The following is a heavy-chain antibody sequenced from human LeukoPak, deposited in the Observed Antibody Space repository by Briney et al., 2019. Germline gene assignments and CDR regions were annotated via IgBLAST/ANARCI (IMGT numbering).Heavy chain of an antibody. V-gene: IGHV4-34*01. CDR2: INHSGST. CDR1: GGTFSGYY. Sequence: SETLSLTCAVYGGTFSGYYWSWIRQPPGKGLEWIGEINHSGSTNYNPSLKSRVTISVDTSKNQFSLKLSSVTAADTAVYYCARDSYFDYWGQGTLVTVSS. J-gene: IGHJ4*02. CDR3: ARDSYFDY.